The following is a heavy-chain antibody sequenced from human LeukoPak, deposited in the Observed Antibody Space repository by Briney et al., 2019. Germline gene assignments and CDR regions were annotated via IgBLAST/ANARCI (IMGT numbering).Heavy chain of an antibody. Sequence: PGNSLRLSCAASGFTFRNYAMHWVRQAPGKGLEWVTTVSNDGRNIFYTDSVKDRFTITRDNSKDTLYLQMNSLRIEDTALYYCARHWGFDYWGQGALVTVSS. CDR3: ARHWGFDY. D-gene: IGHD7-27*01. J-gene: IGHJ4*02. V-gene: IGHV3-30*04. CDR1: GFTFRNYA. CDR2: VSNDGRNI.